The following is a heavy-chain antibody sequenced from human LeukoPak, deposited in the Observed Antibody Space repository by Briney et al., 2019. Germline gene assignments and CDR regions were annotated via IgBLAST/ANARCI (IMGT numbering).Heavy chain of an antibody. V-gene: IGHV1-69*10. CDR2: IIPIFGIA. Sequence: GASVKVSCKASGGTFSSYAISWVRQAPGQGLEWMGGIIPIFGIANYAQKFQGRVTITADKSTSTAYMELSSLRSEDTAVYYCARRSGSYLATRFDPWGQGTLVTVSS. CDR1: GGTFSSYA. D-gene: IGHD3-10*01. CDR3: ARRSGSYLATRFDP. J-gene: IGHJ5*02.